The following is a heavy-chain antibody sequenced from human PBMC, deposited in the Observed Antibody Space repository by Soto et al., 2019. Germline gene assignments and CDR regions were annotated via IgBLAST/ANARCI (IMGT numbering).Heavy chain of an antibody. CDR2: INSDGSST. J-gene: IGHJ6*02. CDR1: GFTVSSYW. V-gene: IGHV3-74*01. CDR3: ASLQNSLEYYYYGMDV. D-gene: IGHD4-4*01. Sequence: EVQLVESGGGLVQPGGSLRLSCAASGFTVSSYWMHWVRQAPGKGLVWVSRINSDGSSTSYADSVKGRFTISRDNAKNTLYLQMTSLRADDTAVYYCASLQNSLEYYYYGMDVWGQGTTVTVSS.